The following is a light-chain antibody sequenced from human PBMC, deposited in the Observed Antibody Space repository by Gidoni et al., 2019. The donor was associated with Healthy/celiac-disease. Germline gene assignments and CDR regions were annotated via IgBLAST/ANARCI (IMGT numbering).Light chain of an antibody. J-gene: IGKJ1*01. CDR3: QQNGSRT. CDR1: QSISSW. CDR2: KAS. V-gene: IGKV1-5*03. Sequence: DIQMTQSPSTLSASVGDRVTITCRASQSISSWLAWYQQKPGKAPKLLIYKASSLESGVPSRFSGSGSGTEFTLTISSLQPDDFATYYCQQNGSRTFGQGTKVEIK.